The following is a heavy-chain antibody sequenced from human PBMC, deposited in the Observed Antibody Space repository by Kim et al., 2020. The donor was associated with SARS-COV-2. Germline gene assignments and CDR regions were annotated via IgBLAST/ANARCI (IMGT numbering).Heavy chain of an antibody. V-gene: IGHV3-23*01. CDR1: GFTFSSYA. CDR3: AKVGTGAADFDY. CDR2: ISGSGGST. J-gene: IGHJ4*02. D-gene: IGHD6-13*01. Sequence: GGSLRLSCAASGFTFSSYAMNWVRQAPGKGLERVSAISGSGGSTYYADSVKGRFTISRDNSKNTLYLQMNSLRAEDTAVYYCAKVGTGAADFDYWGQGTLVTVSS.